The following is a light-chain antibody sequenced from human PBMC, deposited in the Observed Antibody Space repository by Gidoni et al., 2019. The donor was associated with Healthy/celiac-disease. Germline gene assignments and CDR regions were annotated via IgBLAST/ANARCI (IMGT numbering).Light chain of an antibody. J-gene: IGKJ1*01. V-gene: IGKV3-20*01. CDR1: QSVSSSY. Sequence: DIVLTQSPGTLSLSPGESATLSCRASQSVSSSYLAWYQQKPGQAPRLLIDGASSRATGIPDRFSGSGSGTDFTLTISRLEPEDFAVYYCQQYGSSPWTFGQGTKVEIK. CDR2: GAS. CDR3: QQYGSSPWT.